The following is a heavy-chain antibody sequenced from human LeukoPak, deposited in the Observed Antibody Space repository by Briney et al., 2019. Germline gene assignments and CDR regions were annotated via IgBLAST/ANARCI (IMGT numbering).Heavy chain of an antibody. CDR1: GGSISSGGYS. J-gene: IGHJ5*02. V-gene: IGHV4-30-2*01. CDR2: IYHSGST. D-gene: IGHD3-10*01. CDR3: ARGTYYYGSGSYYNHYNWFDP. Sequence: PSQTLSLTCGVSGGSISSGGYSWSWTRQPPGKGLEWIGYIYHSGSTYYNPSLKSRVTISVDRSKNQFSLKLSSVTAADTAVYYCARGTYYYGSGSYYNHYNWFDPWGQGTLVTVSS.